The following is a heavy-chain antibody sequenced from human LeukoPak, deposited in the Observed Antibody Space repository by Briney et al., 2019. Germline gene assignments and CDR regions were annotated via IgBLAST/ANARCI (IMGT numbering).Heavy chain of an antibody. V-gene: IGHV3-74*01. D-gene: IGHD7-27*01. CDR1: GFTFSVYW. CDR3: ARNRDWGYFDY. CDR2: INSDGSST. J-gene: IGHJ4*02. Sequence: GGSLRLSCAASGFTFSVYWMHWVRQAPGRGLVWVSLINSDGSSTRYADSVKGRFTISRDNAKNTLYLQMNRLRAEDTAVYYCARNRDWGYFDYWGRGTLVTVSS.